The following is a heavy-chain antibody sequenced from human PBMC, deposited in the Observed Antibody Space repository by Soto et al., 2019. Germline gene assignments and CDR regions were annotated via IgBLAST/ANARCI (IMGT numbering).Heavy chain of an antibody. CDR3: ARGVDINYWDLLQSPPPGS. D-gene: IGHD1-7*01. V-gene: IGHV3-7*03. J-gene: IGHJ5*02. Sequence: PGGSLRLSCAASGFSFSSYWMSWVRQAPGRGLEWVANINQDATRQSYVDSVEGRFTISRDNFKNTLYLHMNSLRAEDTAVYHCARGVDINYWDLLQSPPPGSWGQGTLVTVSS. CDR2: INQDATRQ. CDR1: GFSFSSYW.